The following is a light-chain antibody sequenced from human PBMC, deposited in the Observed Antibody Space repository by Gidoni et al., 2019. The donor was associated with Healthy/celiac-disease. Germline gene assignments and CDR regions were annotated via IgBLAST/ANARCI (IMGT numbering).Light chain of an antibody. J-gene: IGLJ2*01. CDR1: SLRSYY. Sequence: SSELPQDPAVSVALGQTVRITCQGDSLRSYYASWYQQKPGQAPVLVIYGKNNRPSGIPDRFSGSSSGNTASLTITGAQAEDEADYYCNSRDSSGNHQGVFGGGTKLTVL. CDR2: GKN. V-gene: IGLV3-19*01. CDR3: NSRDSSGNHQGV.